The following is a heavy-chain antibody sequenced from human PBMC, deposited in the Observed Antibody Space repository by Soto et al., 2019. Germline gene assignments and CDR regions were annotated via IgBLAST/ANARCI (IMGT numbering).Heavy chain of an antibody. Sequence: GKVSCKASGYTFTSYVISWVRQAPGQGLEWMGWISAYNGNTNYAQKLQGRVTMTTDTSTSTAYMELRSLRSDDTAVYYCVASIAALDFDYWGQGTLVTVSS. CDR3: VASIAALDFDY. V-gene: IGHV1-18*04. J-gene: IGHJ4*02. CDR1: GYTFTSYV. CDR2: ISAYNGNT. D-gene: IGHD6-6*01.